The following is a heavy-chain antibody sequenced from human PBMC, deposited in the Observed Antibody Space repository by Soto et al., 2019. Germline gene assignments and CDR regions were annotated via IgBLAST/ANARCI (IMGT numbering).Heavy chain of an antibody. CDR2: IYYNGNT. CDR3: ARLRIYCSGGSCYYYFDY. Sequence: KPSETLSLTCTVSSGSISGTSYYWGWIRQPPGKGLGWIGNIYYNGNTFYNPSLKSRVTISVDTSKNQFSLKLSSVTATDTAVYYCARLRIYCSGGSCYYYFDYWGQGTLVTVSS. CDR1: SGSISGTSYY. V-gene: IGHV4-39*01. J-gene: IGHJ4*02. D-gene: IGHD2-15*01.